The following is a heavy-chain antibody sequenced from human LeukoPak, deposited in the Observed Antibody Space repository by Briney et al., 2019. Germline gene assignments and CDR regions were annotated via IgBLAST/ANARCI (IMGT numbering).Heavy chain of an antibody. J-gene: IGHJ4*02. D-gene: IGHD2-15*01. Sequence: GGSLRLSCAASGFTFSSYWMHWVRQAPGKGLVWVSRINSDGSSTSYADSVKGRFTISRDNAKNTLYLQMNSLRAEDTAVYYCMRDQSRYSTPPYWGQGTLVTVSS. CDR2: INSDGSST. CDR1: GFTFSSYW. V-gene: IGHV3-74*01. CDR3: MRDQSRYSTPPY.